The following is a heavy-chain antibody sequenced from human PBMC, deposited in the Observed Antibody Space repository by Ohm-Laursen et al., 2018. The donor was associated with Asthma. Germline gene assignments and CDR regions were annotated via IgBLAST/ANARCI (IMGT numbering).Heavy chain of an antibody. Sequence: SLRLSCAASGFTFSSYSMNWVRQAPGKGLEWVSAIRGSGGSTYYADSVKGRFTISRDNSKNTLYLQMNGLRAEDTAVYYCAKDSVGMAVAGFYFDYWGQGTLVTVSS. CDR3: AKDSVGMAVAGFYFDY. CDR1: GFTFSSYS. CDR2: IRGSGGST. V-gene: IGHV3-23*01. J-gene: IGHJ4*02. D-gene: IGHD6-19*01.